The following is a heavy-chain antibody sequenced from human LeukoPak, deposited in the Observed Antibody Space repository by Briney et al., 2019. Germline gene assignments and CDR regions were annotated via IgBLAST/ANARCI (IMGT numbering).Heavy chain of an antibody. CDR3: ARDSYSNSFDY. CDR2: ISSSSTI. Sequence: PGGSLRLSCTASGFIFSDYAMSWVRQAPGKGLEWVSYISSSSTIYYADSVKGRFTISRDDAKNSLYLQMNSLRAEDTAVYYCARDSYSNSFDYWGQGTLVTVSS. CDR1: GFIFSDYA. V-gene: IGHV3-69-1*01. J-gene: IGHJ4*02. D-gene: IGHD4-11*01.